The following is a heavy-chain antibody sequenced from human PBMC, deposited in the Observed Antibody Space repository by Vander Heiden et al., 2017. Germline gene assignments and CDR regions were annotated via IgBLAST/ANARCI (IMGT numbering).Heavy chain of an antibody. J-gene: IGHJ4*02. V-gene: IGHV2-5*01. D-gene: IGHD3-10*01. CDR1: GFSLSTSGVG. Sequence: QITLKESGPTLVKPTQTLTLTCTFSGFSLSTSGVGVGWIRHPPANALEWLALIYWNDDKRYSPSLKSSLTTTKDTPKNQVVLTMTNMDPVDTATYYCAHSLGVYFDYWGQGTLVTVSS. CDR2: IYWNDDK. CDR3: AHSLGVYFDY.